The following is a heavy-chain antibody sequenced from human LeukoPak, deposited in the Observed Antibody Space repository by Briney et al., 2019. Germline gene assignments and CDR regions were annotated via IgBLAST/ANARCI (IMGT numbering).Heavy chain of an antibody. CDR2: IKYDGSEK. J-gene: IGHJ4*02. CDR1: GFPFSRYW. D-gene: IGHD3-10*01. Sequence: PGGSLRLSCAASGFPFSRYWMTWVRQAPGKGLEWVANIKYDGSEKFYVGSVRGRFIISRDNTNNSLHLQMNSLRAEDTAIYYCARDPTYDSGSPLGYGGQGTLVAVSS. V-gene: IGHV3-7*01. CDR3: ARDPTYDSGSPLGY.